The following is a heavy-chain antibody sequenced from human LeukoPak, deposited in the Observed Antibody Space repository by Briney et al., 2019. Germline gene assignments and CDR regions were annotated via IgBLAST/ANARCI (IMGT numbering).Heavy chain of an antibody. CDR3: AGGKGIAAQSN. V-gene: IGHV3-53*01. CDR1: GFTVSSNY. J-gene: IGHJ4*02. D-gene: IGHD6-13*01. CDR2: IYSGGST. Sequence: GGSLRLSCAASGFTVSSNYMSWVRQAPGKGLGWVSVIYSGGSTYYADSVKGRFTISRDNSKNTLNLQMNSLRAEDTAVYYCAGGKGIAAQSNWGQGTLVTVSS.